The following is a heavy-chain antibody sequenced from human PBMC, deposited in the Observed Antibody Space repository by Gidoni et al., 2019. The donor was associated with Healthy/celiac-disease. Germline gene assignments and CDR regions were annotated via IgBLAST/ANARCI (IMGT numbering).Heavy chain of an antibody. D-gene: IGHD3-9*01. J-gene: IGHJ3*02. CDR1: GFNFSSYA. Sequence: EVQLLESGGGLVQPGGSLRLSCAASGFNFSSYAMSWVPQAPGKGLEWCSAISGSCGSTNYADSVKGRFTISRDNSKNTLYLQMNSLRAEDTAVYYCAKDLGVLRYFDWLTPRGDYAFDIWGQGTMVTVSS. CDR2: ISGSCGST. CDR3: AKDLGVLRYFDWLTPRGDYAFDI. V-gene: IGHV3-23*01.